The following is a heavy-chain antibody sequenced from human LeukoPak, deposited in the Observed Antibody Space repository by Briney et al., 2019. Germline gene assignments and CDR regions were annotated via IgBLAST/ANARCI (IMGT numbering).Heavy chain of an antibody. CDR1: GGSISSYY. D-gene: IGHD2-8*01. J-gene: IGHJ3*02. CDR2: IYTSGST. CDR3: ARHGASDIVLMKFNDAFDI. V-gene: IGHV4-4*09. Sequence: PSESLSLTCTVSGGSISSYYWSWIRQPPGKGLEWIGYIYTSGSTTYNPSLKSRVTISVDTSKNQFSLKLSSVPAADTAVYYCARHGASDIVLMKFNDAFDIWGQGTMVTVSS.